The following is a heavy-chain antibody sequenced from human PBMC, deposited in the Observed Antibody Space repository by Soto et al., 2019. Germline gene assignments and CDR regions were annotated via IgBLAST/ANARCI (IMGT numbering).Heavy chain of an antibody. V-gene: IGHV4-59*08. CDR2: IYYSGST. Sequence: SETLSLTCTVSGGSISNYYWSWIRQPPGKGLEWIGYIYYSGSTNYNPSLKSRVTISVDTSKNQFSLKLSSVTAADTAVYYCARRYGYSFDYWGQGTLVTVS. CDR3: ARRYGYSFDY. J-gene: IGHJ4*02. CDR1: GGSISNYY. D-gene: IGHD1-1*01.